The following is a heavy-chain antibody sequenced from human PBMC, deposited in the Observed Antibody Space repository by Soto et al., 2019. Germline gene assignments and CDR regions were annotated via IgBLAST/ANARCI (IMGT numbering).Heavy chain of an antibody. Sequence: GASVKVSCKASGYTFSRYAIHWVRQAPGERLEWMGWINAGKGDRKYSQKFQDRVTITWDTSATXIXXXXXXXXXXXXAVYYCARVRTGLGWDYWGQGTLXTVSX. CDR1: GYTFSRYA. CDR2: INAGKGDR. J-gene: IGHJ4*02. V-gene: IGHV1-3*01. CDR3: ARVRTGLGWDY. D-gene: IGHD3-10*01.